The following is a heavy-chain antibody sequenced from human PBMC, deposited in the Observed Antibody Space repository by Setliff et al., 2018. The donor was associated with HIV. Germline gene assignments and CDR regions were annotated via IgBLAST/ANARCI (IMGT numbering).Heavy chain of an antibody. J-gene: IGHJ6*03. Sequence: PGGSLRLSCAASGFTFSSYGMHWVRQAPGKGLEWVAVISYDRSNRYYADSVKGRFTISRDNFKNTLYLQMDSLRAEDTAIYYCAKDPTSHWGYYMDVWGRGTTVTVSS. CDR1: GFTFSSYG. D-gene: IGHD7-27*01. V-gene: IGHV3-30*18. CDR2: ISYDRSNR. CDR3: AKDPTSHWGYYMDV.